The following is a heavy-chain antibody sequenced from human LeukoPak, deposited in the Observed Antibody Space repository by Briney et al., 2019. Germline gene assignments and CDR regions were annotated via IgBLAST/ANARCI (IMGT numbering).Heavy chain of an antibody. CDR2: IYPGDSDT. D-gene: IGHD5-18*01. CDR1: GYSFTSYW. J-gene: IGHJ6*02. CDR3: ARQGDTAMVRYYYGMDV. Sequence: GESPKISCKGSGYSFTSYWIGWVRQMPGKGLEWMGIIYPGDSDTRYSPSFQGQVTVSADKSISTAYLQWSSLKASDTAMYYCARQGDTAMVRYYYGMDVWGQGTTVTVSS. V-gene: IGHV5-51*01.